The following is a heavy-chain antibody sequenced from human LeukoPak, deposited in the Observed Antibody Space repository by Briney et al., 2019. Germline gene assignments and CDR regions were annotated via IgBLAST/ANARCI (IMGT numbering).Heavy chain of an antibody. Sequence: SVKVSCKASGGTFSSYAISWVRQAPAQGREWMGRIIPIFGTANYAQKFQRGVTITTDESTSTAYMELSSLRSEDTAVYYCARGQVDTGMGITPFDYWGQGTLVTGSS. CDR3: ARGQVDTGMGITPFDY. D-gene: IGHD5-18*01. CDR2: IIPIFGTA. CDR1: GGTFSSYA. V-gene: IGHV1-69*05. J-gene: IGHJ4*02.